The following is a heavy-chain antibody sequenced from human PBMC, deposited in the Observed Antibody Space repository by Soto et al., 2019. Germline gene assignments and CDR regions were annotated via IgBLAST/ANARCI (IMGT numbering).Heavy chain of an antibody. D-gene: IGHD3-22*01. J-gene: IGHJ4*02. CDR2: IYYSGST. CDR1: GGSISSYY. CDR3: ARLGPRGYYDSSGYYYYFDY. Sequence: SETLSLTCTVSGGSISSYYWSWIRQPPGKGLEWIWYIYYSGSTNYNPSLKSRVTISVDTSKNQFSLKLSSVTAADTAVYYCARLGPRGYYDSSGYYYYFDYWGQGTLVTVSS. V-gene: IGHV4-59*08.